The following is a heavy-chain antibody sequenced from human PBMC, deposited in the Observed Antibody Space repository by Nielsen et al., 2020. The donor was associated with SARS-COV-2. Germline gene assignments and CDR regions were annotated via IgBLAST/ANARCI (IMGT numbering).Heavy chain of an antibody. CDR3: ARDGWFGESKGAGY. CDR2: ISGSGGST. J-gene: IGHJ4*02. V-gene: IGHV3-23*01. D-gene: IGHD3-10*01. Sequence: VRQMPGKGLEWVSAISGSGGSTFYADSVKGRFTISRDNSKNTLYLQMNSLRAEDTAVYYCARDGWFGESKGAGYWGQGTLVTVSS.